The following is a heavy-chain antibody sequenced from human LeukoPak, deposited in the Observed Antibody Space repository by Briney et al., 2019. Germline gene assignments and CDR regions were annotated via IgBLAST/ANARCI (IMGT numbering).Heavy chain of an antibody. J-gene: IGHJ4*02. D-gene: IGHD6-13*01. CDR2: IYYTENT. CDR3: ARAHSSTLYFDY. Sequence: SETLSLTCTVSGGSISSSSYYWSWIRQPPGKGLEWIGYIYYTENTNYNPSLKSRVTISIDTSKNQFSLKLSSVTAADTAVYYCARAHSSTLYFDYWGQGTLVTVSS. CDR1: GGSISSSSYY. V-gene: IGHV4-61*01.